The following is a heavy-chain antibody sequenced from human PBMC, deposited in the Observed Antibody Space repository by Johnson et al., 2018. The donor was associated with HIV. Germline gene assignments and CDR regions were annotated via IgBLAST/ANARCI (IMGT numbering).Heavy chain of an antibody. CDR3: GGSYYYDSSGYYARNAFDI. J-gene: IGHJ3*02. V-gene: IGHV3-30*02. CDR2: RRYDGSNK. D-gene: IGHD3-22*01. CDR1: GFTFSSYA. Sequence: QVQLVESGGGVVQPGRSLRLSCAASGFTFSSYAMHWVRQAPGKGLEWVAFRRYDGSNKYYADSVKGRFTISRDNSKNTLYLQMNSLRAEDTAVYYCGGSYYYDSSGYYARNAFDIWGQGTMVTVSS.